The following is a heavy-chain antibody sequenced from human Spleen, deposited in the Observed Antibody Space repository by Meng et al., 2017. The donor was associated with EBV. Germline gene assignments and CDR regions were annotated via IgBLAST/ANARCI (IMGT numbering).Heavy chain of an antibody. CDR2: ISTSGSSI. V-gene: IGHV3-11*01. CDR3: ARDVYSGYDRLGY. J-gene: IGHJ4*02. D-gene: IGHD5-12*01. Sequence: QVQLVQSGCGLVKPGGSLILSCAASGFTFSDHYMSWVRQASGKGLEWISFISTSGSSIYYADSVKGRFTISRDNAKNSLYLQMNTLRSDDTAVYYCARDVYSGYDRLGYWGQGTLVTVSS. CDR1: GFTFSDHY.